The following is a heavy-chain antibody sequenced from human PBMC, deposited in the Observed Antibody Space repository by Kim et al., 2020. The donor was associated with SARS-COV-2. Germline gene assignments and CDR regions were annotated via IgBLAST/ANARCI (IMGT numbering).Heavy chain of an antibody. Sequence: SETLSLTCTVSGGSMSTEDFYWTWIRQHPVKGLEWIGHILYSGTTFYNPSLQSRLTISVDTSNNQFSLKLTSVTAADAAGYYCARDQRGWFDAFGLWGQG. D-gene: IGHD6-19*01. CDR3: ARDQRGWFDAFGL. J-gene: IGHJ3*01. CDR1: GGSMSTEDFY. CDR2: ILYSGTT. V-gene: IGHV4-31*03.